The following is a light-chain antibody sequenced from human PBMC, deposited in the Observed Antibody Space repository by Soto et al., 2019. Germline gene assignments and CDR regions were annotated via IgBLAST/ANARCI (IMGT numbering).Light chain of an antibody. Sequence: DIQMTQSPSTLSASVGERVTITCRASQSVSNWLAWYQQKPGKAPKLLIYDVSSLESGVPSRFSGSGSGTEFILTINSLQPDDFATYYCQQYNTYPYSFGQGTKVDIK. J-gene: IGKJ2*01. CDR1: QSVSNW. CDR3: QQYNTYPYS. CDR2: DVS. V-gene: IGKV1-5*01.